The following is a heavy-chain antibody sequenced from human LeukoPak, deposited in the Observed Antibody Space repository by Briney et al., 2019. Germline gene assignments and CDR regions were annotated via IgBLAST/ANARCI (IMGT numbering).Heavy chain of an antibody. CDR2: ISYSGGP. CDR1: GGSLSSSSYY. V-gene: IGHV4-61*01. J-gene: IGHJ4*02. Sequence: PSETLSLTCTVSGGSLSSSSYYWGWIRQPPGKGLEWIGYISYSGGPNYNPSHKSRVTISVDTSKNQFSLKLTSVTAADTAVYYCAREYYGSSGYYNDYWGQGALVTVSS. D-gene: IGHD3-22*01. CDR3: AREYYGSSGYYNDY.